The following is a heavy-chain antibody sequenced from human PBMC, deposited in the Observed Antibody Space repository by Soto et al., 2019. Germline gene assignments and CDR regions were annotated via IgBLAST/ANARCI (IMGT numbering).Heavy chain of an antibody. CDR1: GGSISSYY. CDR3: ARVHSGSYVCYYYYMDV. D-gene: IGHD1-26*01. J-gene: IGHJ6*03. Sequence: QVQLQESGPGLVKPSETLSLTCTVSGGSISSYYWSWIRQPPGKGLEWIGYIYYSGSTNSNPTLKSRVTISVDTSKNRFSLKLSSVTVADTAVYYCARVHSGSYVCYYYYMDVWGKGTTVTVSS. V-gene: IGHV4-59*01. CDR2: IYYSGST.